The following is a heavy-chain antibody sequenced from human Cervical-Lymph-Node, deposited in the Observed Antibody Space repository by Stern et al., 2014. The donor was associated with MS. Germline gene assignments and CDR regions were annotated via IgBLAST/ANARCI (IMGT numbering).Heavy chain of an antibody. J-gene: IGHJ5*02. CDR1: EYNFNTHW. D-gene: IGHD1-14*01. V-gene: IGHV5-51*03. Sequence: VQLLESGAEVKKPGESLKISCKGSEYNFNTHWIAWVRQMPGKGLEGLGNISPGNSDTRSNPSLQGQVSISADKSITTAYLHFSSLKASDSAMYFCARHGGPNWNHEAHNWFDPWGQGTLVTVSS. CDR2: ISPGNSDT. CDR3: ARHGGPNWNHEAHNWFDP.